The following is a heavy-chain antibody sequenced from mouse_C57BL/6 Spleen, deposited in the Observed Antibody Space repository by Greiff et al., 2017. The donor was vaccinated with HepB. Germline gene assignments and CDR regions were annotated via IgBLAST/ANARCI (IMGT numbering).Heavy chain of an antibody. CDR2: ITHSGET. V-gene: IGHV12-3*01. CDR1: GFPITSGYY. D-gene: IGHD1-1*01. Sequence: VKLVESGPGLVKPSQSLFLTCSITGFPITSGYYWIWIRQSPGKPLEWMGYITHSGETFYNPSLQSPISITRETSKNQFFLQLNSVTTEDTAMYYCAGDRNYGSSPFAYWGQGTLVTVSA. J-gene: IGHJ3*01. CDR3: AGDRNYGSSPFAY.